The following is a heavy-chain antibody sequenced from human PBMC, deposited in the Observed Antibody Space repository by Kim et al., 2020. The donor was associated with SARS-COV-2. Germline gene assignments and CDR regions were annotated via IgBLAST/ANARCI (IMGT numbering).Heavy chain of an antibody. CDR3: ARDSRLYYYDSSGYSDY. D-gene: IGHD3-22*01. CDR1: GYTFTNYR. Sequence: ASVKVSCKASGYTFTNYRISWVRQAPGQGLEWMGLISAYNGNTNSAQKLQGRVTMTTDTSTGTAYMELRSLRSDDTAVYYCARDSRLYYYDSSGYSDYWGQGTLVTVSS. J-gene: IGHJ4*02. V-gene: IGHV1-18*01. CDR2: ISAYNGNT.